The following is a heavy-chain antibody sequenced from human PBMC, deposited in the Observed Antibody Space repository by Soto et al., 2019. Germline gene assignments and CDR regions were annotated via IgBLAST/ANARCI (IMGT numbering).Heavy chain of an antibody. J-gene: IGHJ5*02. CDR2: IHAGQGNT. Sequence: QVHLVQSGAEMKKPGASLNVSCKSSGFIFSRSTIHWVRQAPGQRLEWMGWIHAGQGNTKYSGQFQGSLTIDSDTSASTAYLLLNSLTSEDTAVYYCARDFSLGGPVFCFDPWGPGTLVTVSS. V-gene: IGHV1-3*01. CDR3: ARDFSLGGPVFCFDP. D-gene: IGHD2-8*01. CDR1: GFIFSRST.